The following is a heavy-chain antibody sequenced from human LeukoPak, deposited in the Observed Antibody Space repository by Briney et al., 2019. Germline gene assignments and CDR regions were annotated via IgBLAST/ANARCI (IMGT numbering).Heavy chain of an antibody. CDR1: GYTFTNYD. CDR2: MNPKSGNT. J-gene: IGHJ5*02. CDR3: ARDHHLVQQPYNWFDP. V-gene: IGHV1-8*01. D-gene: IGHD6-13*01. Sequence: ASVKVSCKTSGYTFTNYDINWVRQATGQGLEWMGWMNPKSGNTGSAQRFQGRVTITADESTSTAYMELSSLRSEDTAVYYCARDHHLVQQPYNWFDPWGQGTLVTVSS.